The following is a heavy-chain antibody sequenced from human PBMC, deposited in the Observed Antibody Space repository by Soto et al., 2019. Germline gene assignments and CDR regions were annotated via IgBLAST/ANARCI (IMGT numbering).Heavy chain of an antibody. J-gene: IGHJ6*02. D-gene: IGHD6-13*01. CDR3: ARVSLAALPYYYYVMDV. Sequence: ARSRGLSFSASGFRFSSYAMHWGRQAPGEGLEWVAVIAYDGSNKYYADSVKGRCTISRDNSNNTLYLQMNSQSAQDTAANSCARVSLAALPYYYYVMDVWGQRTTV. V-gene: IGHV3-30-3*01. CDR1: GFRFSSYA. CDR2: IAYDGSNK.